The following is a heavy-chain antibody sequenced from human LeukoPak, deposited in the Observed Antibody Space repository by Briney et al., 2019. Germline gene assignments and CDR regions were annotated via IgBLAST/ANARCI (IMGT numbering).Heavy chain of an antibody. CDR3: ASLLGGDYYYMDV. CDR1: GGTFGSYA. V-gene: IGHV1-69*05. Sequence: SVKVSCKASGGTFGSYAISWVRQAPGQGLEWMGGIIPIFGTANYAQKFQGRVTITTDESTSTAYMELSSLRSEDTAVYYCASLLGGDYYYMDVWGKGTTVTVSS. D-gene: IGHD3-16*01. CDR2: IIPIFGTA. J-gene: IGHJ6*03.